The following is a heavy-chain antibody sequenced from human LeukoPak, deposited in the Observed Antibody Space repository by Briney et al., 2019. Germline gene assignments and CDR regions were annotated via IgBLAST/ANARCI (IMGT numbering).Heavy chain of an antibody. Sequence: PSETLSLTCTVSGGSISSYYWSWIRQPPGKGLEWIGYIYYSGSTNYNPSLKSRVTISVDTSKNQFSLKLSSVAAADTAVYYCARARDGYNTDWGQGTLVTVSS. CDR3: ARARDGYNTD. V-gene: IGHV4-59*01. J-gene: IGHJ4*02. CDR1: GGSISSYY. CDR2: IYYSGST. D-gene: IGHD5-24*01.